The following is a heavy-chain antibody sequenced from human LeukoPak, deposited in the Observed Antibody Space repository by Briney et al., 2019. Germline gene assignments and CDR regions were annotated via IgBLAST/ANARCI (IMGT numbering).Heavy chain of an antibody. CDR1: GYTFTSYD. CDR2: MNPNSGNT. Sequence: GASVEVSCKASGYTFTSYDINWVRQATGQGLEWMGWMNPNSGNTGYAQKFQGRVTMTRNTSISTAYMELSSLRSEDTAVYYCARDGDYGDYNAFDIWGQGTMVTVSS. J-gene: IGHJ3*02. V-gene: IGHV1-8*01. CDR3: ARDGDYGDYNAFDI. D-gene: IGHD4-17*01.